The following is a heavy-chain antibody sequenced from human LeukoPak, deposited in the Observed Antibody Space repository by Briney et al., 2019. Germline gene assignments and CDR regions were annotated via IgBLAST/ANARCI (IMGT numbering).Heavy chain of an antibody. CDR1: GFTFSNYN. D-gene: IGHD3-22*01. V-gene: IGHV3-48*01. CDR3: ARDTSGFGRFDT. Sequence: GGSLRLSCAASGFTFSNYNMNWVRQAPGKGLEWVSYITSISNNIYYADSVKGRFTISRDNANSSLYLQMNSLRVEDTAVYYCARDTSGFGRFDTWGQGTLVTVSS. CDR2: ITSISNNI. J-gene: IGHJ5*02.